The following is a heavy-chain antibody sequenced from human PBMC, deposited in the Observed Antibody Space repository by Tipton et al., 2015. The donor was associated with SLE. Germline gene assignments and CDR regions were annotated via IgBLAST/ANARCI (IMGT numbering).Heavy chain of an antibody. D-gene: IGHD3-10*01. CDR2: IRYDGSNK. V-gene: IGHV3-30*02. Sequence: SGFTFSSYGMHWVRQAPGKGLEWVAFIRYDGSNKYYADSVKGRFTISRDNSKNTLYLQMNSLRAEDTAVYYCAKDFRGVFDYWGQGTLVTVSS. J-gene: IGHJ4*02. CDR3: AKDFRGVFDY. CDR1: GFTFSSYG.